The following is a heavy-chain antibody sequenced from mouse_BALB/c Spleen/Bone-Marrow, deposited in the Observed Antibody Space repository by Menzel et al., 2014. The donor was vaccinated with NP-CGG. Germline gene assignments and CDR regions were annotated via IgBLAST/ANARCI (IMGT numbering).Heavy chain of an antibody. CDR3: ATYYYGSSLFAY. J-gene: IGHJ3*01. CDR2: IDPANVNT. Sequence: EVQLQQSGAELVKPGASVKLSCTASGFNIKNTYIHWVKQRPEQGLESIGRIDPANVNTKYDPKFQGKATITADTSSNTAYLQLSSLTSEDTAVYYCATYYYGSSLFAYWGQGTLVTVSA. V-gene: IGHV14-3*02. D-gene: IGHD1-1*01. CDR1: GFNIKNTY.